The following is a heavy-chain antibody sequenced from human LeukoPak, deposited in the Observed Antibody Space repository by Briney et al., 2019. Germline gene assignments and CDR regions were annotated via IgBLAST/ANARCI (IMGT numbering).Heavy chain of an antibody. V-gene: IGHV1-69*13. CDR2: IIPIFGTA. CDR3: ATRIVGATSLDY. CDR1: GGTFSSYA. J-gene: IGHJ4*02. D-gene: IGHD1-26*01. Sequence: AASVKVSCKASGGTFSSYAISWVREAPGQGLEWMGGIIPIFGTANYAQKFQGRVTITADESTSTAYMELSSLRSDDTAVYYCATRIVGATSLDYWGQGTLVTVSS.